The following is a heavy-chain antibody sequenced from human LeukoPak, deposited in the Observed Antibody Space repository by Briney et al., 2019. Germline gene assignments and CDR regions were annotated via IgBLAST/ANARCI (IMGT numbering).Heavy chain of an antibody. D-gene: IGHD3-22*01. CDR3: AREGHLSGYYFPDY. V-gene: IGHV1-2*06. J-gene: IGHJ4*02. Sequence: ASVKVSCKASGYTFTGYYMHWVRQAPGQGLEWMRRINPNSGGTNYAQKFQGRVTMTRDTSISTAYMELSRLRSDDTAVYYCAREGHLSGYYFPDYWGQGTLVTVSS. CDR2: INPNSGGT. CDR1: GYTFTGYY.